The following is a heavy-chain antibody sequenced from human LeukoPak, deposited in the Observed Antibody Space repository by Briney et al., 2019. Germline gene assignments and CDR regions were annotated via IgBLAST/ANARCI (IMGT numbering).Heavy chain of an antibody. J-gene: IGHJ5*02. Sequence: PGGSLRLSCAASGFTVSSNYMSWVRQAPGKGLEWVSVIYSGGSTYYADSVKGRFTISRDNSKNTLYLQMNSLRAEDTAMYYCARGVVGANNNWFDPWGQGTLVTVSS. D-gene: IGHD1-26*01. CDR2: IYSGGST. CDR3: ARGVVGANNNWFDP. V-gene: IGHV3-66*01. CDR1: GFTVSSNY.